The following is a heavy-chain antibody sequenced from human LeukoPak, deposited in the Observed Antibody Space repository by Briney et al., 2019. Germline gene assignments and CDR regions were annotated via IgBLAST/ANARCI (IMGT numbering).Heavy chain of an antibody. CDR3: ARDPLYCDETSCNDY. D-gene: IGHD2-21*01. CDR1: GYTFTTYG. V-gene: IGHV1-18*01. Sequence: ASVTVSYKTSGYTFTTYGVSWVRQAPGQGLEWIGWTSPYNGFTNYSQRLQGKVTLTTDTYTSTVYLKLDRLRPDDTALYYCARDPLYCDETSCNDYWGQGTLVTVSS. J-gene: IGHJ4*02. CDR2: TSPYNGFT.